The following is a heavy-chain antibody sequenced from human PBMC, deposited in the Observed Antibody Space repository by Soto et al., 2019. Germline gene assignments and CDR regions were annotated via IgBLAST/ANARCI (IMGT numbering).Heavy chain of an antibody. CDR2: ISYDGSNK. Sequence: QVQLVESGGGVVQPGRSLRLSCAASGFTFSSYAMHWVRQAPGKGLEWVAVISYDGSNKYYADSVKGRFTISRDNSKNTLYLQMNSLRAEDTAVYYCASADYSIVGATSYYYYGMDVWGQGTTVTVSS. V-gene: IGHV3-30-3*01. CDR1: GFTFSSYA. J-gene: IGHJ6*02. CDR3: ASADYSIVGATSYYYYGMDV. D-gene: IGHD1-26*01.